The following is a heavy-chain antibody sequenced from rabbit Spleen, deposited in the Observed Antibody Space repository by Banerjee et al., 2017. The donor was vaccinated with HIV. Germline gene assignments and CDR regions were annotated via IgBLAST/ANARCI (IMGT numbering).Heavy chain of an antibody. J-gene: IGHJ4*01. CDR2: INGGSSDRT. CDR3: VRLISDTDGLFNL. CDR1: GFSFSSSCW. Sequence: QSLEESGGDLVQPGASLTLTCTASGFSFSSSCWILWVRQAPGKGLEWIARINGGSSDRTGYASWAKGRFTISKTSSTTVTLQMTSLTAADTATYFCVRLISDTDGLFNLWGPGTLVTVS. D-gene: IGHD6-1*01. V-gene: IGHV1S40*01.